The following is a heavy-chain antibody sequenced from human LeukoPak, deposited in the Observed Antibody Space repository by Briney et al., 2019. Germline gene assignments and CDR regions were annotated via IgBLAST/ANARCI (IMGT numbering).Heavy chain of an antibody. D-gene: IGHD6-13*01. J-gene: IGHJ3*02. Sequence: SETLSLTCTVSGGSISSYYWSWIRQPAGKGLEWIGRIYTSGSTNYNPSLKSRVTMSVDTSKNQFSLKLSSVTAADTAVYYCARCIASAGCYDAFDMWGQGTMVTVSS. CDR1: GGSISSYY. CDR2: IYTSGST. CDR3: ARCIASAGCYDAFDM. V-gene: IGHV4-4*07.